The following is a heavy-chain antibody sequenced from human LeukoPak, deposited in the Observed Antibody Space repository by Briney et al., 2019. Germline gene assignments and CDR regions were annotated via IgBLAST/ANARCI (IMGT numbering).Heavy chain of an antibody. CDR1: GFTFTSSA. D-gene: IGHD3-22*01. V-gene: IGHV1-58*02. CDR2: IVVGSGNT. J-gene: IGHJ3*02. Sequence: SVKVSCKASGFTFTSSAMQWVRHARGQRLEWIGWIVVGSGNTNYAQKLQERVTITRDMSTSTAYMGLSSLRSEDTAVYYCAAEGIDYYDSSGWSLAFDIWGQGTMVTVSS. CDR3: AAEGIDYYDSSGWSLAFDI.